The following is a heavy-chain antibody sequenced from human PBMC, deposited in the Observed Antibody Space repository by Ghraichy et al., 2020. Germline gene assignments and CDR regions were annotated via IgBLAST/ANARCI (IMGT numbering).Heavy chain of an antibody. J-gene: IGHJ4*02. V-gene: IGHV3-23*01. CDR1: GFTFSSYA. Sequence: GGSLRLSCAASGFTFSSYAMSWVRQAPGKGLEWVSAISGSGGSTYYADSVKGRFTISRDNSKNTLYLQMNSLRAEDTAVYYCAKASVSTYTCGGDCYWGYYFDYWGQGTLVTVSS. D-gene: IGHD2-21*02. CDR3: AKASVSTYTCGGDCYWGYYFDY. CDR2: ISGSGGST.